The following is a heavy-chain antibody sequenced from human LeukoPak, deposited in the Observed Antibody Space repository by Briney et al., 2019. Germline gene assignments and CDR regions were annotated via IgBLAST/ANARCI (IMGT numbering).Heavy chain of an antibody. J-gene: IGHJ4*02. D-gene: IGHD2-15*01. CDR1: GGTFSSYA. CDR3: ARGYCSGGSCYFGDYFDY. CDR2: IIPILGIA. V-gene: IGHV1-69*04. Sequence: ASVTVSCKASGGTFSSYAISWVRQAPGQGLEWMGRIIPILGIANYAQKFQGRVTITADKSTSTAYMELSSLRSEDTAVYYCARGYCSGGSCYFGDYFDYWGQGTLVTVSS.